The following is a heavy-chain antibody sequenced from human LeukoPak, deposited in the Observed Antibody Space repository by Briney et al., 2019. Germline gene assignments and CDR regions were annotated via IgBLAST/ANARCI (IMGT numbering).Heavy chain of an antibody. CDR3: ARHQEAMVRGVLYYMDV. V-gene: IGHV4-39*01. J-gene: IGHJ6*03. CDR1: GDSISSNNYY. D-gene: IGHD3-10*01. Sequence: PSETLSLTCSVSGDSISSNNYYWAWIRQPPGKGLEWIGSIYYSGSTYYNPSLKSRVTISVDTSKNQFSLRLSSVTAADTAVYYCARHQEAMVRGVLYYMDVWGKGTTVTISS. CDR2: IYYSGST.